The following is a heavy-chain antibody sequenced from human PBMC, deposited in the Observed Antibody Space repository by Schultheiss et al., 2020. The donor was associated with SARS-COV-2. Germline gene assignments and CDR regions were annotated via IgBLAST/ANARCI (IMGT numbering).Heavy chain of an antibody. CDR3: ARRDIVVVPAAMSGYGMDV. CDR1: GYTFTSYD. CDR2: MNPNSGNT. V-gene: IGHV1-8*01. Sequence: ASVKVSCKASGYTFTSYDINWVRQATGQGLEWMGWMNPNSGNTGYAQKFRGRVTITSDRSVSTAYMELSSLRSDDTAVYYCARRDIVVVPAAMSGYGMDVWGQGTTVTVSS. J-gene: IGHJ6*02. D-gene: IGHD2-2*01.